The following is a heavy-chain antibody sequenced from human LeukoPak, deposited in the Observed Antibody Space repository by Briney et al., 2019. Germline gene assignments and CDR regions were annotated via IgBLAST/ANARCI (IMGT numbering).Heavy chain of an antibody. CDR2: MNPKSGDT. J-gene: IGHJ6*03. Sequence: AAVNVSCKASGYIFIDYEINWVRQASGQGLEWMGWMNPKSGDTGYEQKFQGRVTLTRDSSISTVYMELSSLRSEDTALYYCTRGRYMDVWGKGTTVTVSS. CDR3: TRGRYMDV. CDR1: GYIFIDYE. V-gene: IGHV1-8*03.